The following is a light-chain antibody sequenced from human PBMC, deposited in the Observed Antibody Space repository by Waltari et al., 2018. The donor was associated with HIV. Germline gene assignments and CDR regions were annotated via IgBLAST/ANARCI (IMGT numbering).Light chain of an antibody. J-gene: IGLJ2*01. CDR2: VNSDGSH. CDR1: SGHSSSA. CDR3: QTWGAGIQVV. Sequence: QFVLTQSPSASASLGASVKLTCTLSSGHSSSAIAWHQQQPEKGPRYLMKVNSDGSHNKGDGIPDRFSGSRSGAERYLTISSLQSEDEADYYCQTWGAGIQVVFGGGTKLTVL. V-gene: IGLV4-69*01.